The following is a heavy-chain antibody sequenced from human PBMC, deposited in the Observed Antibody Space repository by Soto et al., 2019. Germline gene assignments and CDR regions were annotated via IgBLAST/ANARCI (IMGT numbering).Heavy chain of an antibody. J-gene: IGHJ3*02. CDR1: GYTFTSYY. D-gene: IGHD5-12*01. CDR3: ARVEMATIKGNAFDI. CDR2: INPSGGST. V-gene: IGHV1-46*01. Sequence: QVQLVQSGAEVKKPGASVKVSCKASGYTFTSYYMYWVRQAPGQGLEWMGIINPSGGSTSYAQKFKGRVTMTRYTSTSTVYMELSSLRSEDMGVYYCARVEMATIKGNAFDIWGQGTMVTVSS.